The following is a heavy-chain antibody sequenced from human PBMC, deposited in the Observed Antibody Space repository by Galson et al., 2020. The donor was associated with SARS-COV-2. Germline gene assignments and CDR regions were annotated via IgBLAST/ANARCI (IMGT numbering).Heavy chain of an antibody. V-gene: IGHV3-9*01. D-gene: IGHD6-13*01. CDR3: AKETWGGSSSWYNFDY. CDR2: ISWNSGRL. Sequence: SLKISCAASGFRFDDYAMHWVRQAPGKGLEWVSGISWNSGRLDYADSVKGRFTISRDNAKNSLYLQMNSLGPEDTALYYCAKETWGGSSSWYNFDYWGQGTLVTISS. J-gene: IGHJ4*02. CDR1: GFRFDDYA.